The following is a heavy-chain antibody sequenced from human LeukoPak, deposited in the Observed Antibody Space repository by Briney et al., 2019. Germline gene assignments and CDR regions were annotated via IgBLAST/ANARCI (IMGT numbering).Heavy chain of an antibody. J-gene: IGHJ3*02. V-gene: IGHV4-39*01. CDR1: GGSITSSSN. Sequence: SETLSLTCTVSGGSITSSSNWGWIRQPPGKGLDWIGSIFYSGSTFYSPSLKSRITISVDTSKNQFSLKLNSVTAADTAVYYCARHWVSSESPYSFDIWGQGTMVTVSS. CDR3: ARHWVSSESPYSFDI. D-gene: IGHD1-26*01. CDR2: IFYSGST.